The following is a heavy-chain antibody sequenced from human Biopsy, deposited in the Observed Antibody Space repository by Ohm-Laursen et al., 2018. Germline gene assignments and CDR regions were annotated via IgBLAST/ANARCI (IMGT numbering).Heavy chain of an antibody. CDR3: ARGPHSGSHSCFDY. CDR2: IIPMFGTA. J-gene: IGHJ4*02. V-gene: IGHV1-69*01. Sequence: ASLVTVSCKASGGTFINYAISWARQAPGHGLEWMGGIIPMFGTANYAQMFQGRVTISADESTSTSYMELSSLTTEDTAIYYCARGPHSGSHSCFDYWGRGTLVTVSS. D-gene: IGHD1-26*01. CDR1: GGTFINYA.